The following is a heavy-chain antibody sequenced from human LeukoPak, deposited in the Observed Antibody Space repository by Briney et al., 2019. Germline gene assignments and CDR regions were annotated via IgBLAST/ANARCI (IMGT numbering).Heavy chain of an antibody. V-gene: IGHV3-66*01. CDR3: AKEMATMNALDI. D-gene: IGHD5-24*01. Sequence: GGSVRLSCAASGFTVSSSYMSWVRRAPGKGLEWVSVIYSGGSTDYKDSVKDRFIISRDNSKNTLYLQMNSLRAEDTAVYYCAKEMATMNALDIWGQGTMVTVSS. CDR2: IYSGGST. J-gene: IGHJ3*02. CDR1: GFTVSSSY.